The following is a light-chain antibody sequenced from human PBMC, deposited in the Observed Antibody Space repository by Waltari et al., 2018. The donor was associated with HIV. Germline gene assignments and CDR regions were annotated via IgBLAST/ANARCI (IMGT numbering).Light chain of an antibody. CDR3: QTFDTSLSGFVV. J-gene: IGLJ2*01. CDR1: RSNIGAIYD. V-gene: IGLV1-40*01. Sequence: QSVLTQPPSVSGAPGQRVTISCTGSRSNIGAIYDVHWYQQLPGAAPELLIYDTNTWPTGVPDRFSGSNSGTSASLASAGLQADDEAVYYCQTFDTSLSGFVVFGGGTKLTVL. CDR2: DTN.